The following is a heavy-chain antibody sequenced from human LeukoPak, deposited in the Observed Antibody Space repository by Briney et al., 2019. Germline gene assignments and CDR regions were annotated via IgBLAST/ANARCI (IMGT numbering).Heavy chain of an antibody. J-gene: IGHJ4*02. CDR3: ARGFRGWYAEGFDY. V-gene: IGHV3-7*01. D-gene: IGHD6-19*01. Sequence: GGSLRLSCAASGFSFSSYWMSWVRQAPGRGLEWVANIKQDGSEKYYVDSVKGRFTISRDNAKNSLYLQMNSLRAEDTAVYYCARGFRGWYAEGFDYWGQGTVVTVSS. CDR1: GFSFSSYW. CDR2: IKQDGSEK.